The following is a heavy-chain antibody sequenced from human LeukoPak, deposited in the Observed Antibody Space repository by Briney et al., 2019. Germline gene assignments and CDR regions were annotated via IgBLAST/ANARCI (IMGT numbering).Heavy chain of an antibody. Sequence: SETLSLTCTVSGGSISSYYWSWIRQPPGKGLEWIGYIYYSGSTDSNPSLKSRVTISVDTSKNQFSLKLSSVTAADTAVYYCARADGSGLQLYYYYGMDVWGQGTTVTVSS. V-gene: IGHV4-59*01. CDR1: GGSISSYY. CDR2: IYYSGST. D-gene: IGHD5-24*01. J-gene: IGHJ6*02. CDR3: ARADGSGLQLYYYYGMDV.